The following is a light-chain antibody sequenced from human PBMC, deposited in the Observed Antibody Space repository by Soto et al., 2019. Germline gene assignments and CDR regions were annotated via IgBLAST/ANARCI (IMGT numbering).Light chain of an antibody. CDR2: AAS. J-gene: IGKJ1*01. Sequence: IQMTQSPSPLSASVGERVTITCRASQSISSYLDWYQQKPGKAPKLLIYAASSLQSGIPSRFSGSGSGTDFTLTISSLQPEDFATYYCQQSYSTPWTFGQGTKVDVK. CDR1: QSISSY. V-gene: IGKV1-39*01. CDR3: QQSYSTPWT.